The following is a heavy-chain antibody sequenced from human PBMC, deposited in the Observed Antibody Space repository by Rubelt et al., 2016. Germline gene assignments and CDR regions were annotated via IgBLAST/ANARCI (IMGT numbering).Heavy chain of an antibody. CDR2: INHSGST. V-gene: IGHV4-34*01. D-gene: IGHD3-3*01. Sequence: QEQLQQWGAGLLKPSETLSLTCAVDGGSFRGYYWTWVRQSPGKGLEWIGEINHSGSTNYNPSLKSRVTLSVDSSKNQFSLKVNSVTAADTAVYYCARGNYDFYGMDVWGQETTVTVSS. CDR3: ARGNYDFYGMDV. J-gene: IGHJ6*02. CDR1: GGSFRGYY.